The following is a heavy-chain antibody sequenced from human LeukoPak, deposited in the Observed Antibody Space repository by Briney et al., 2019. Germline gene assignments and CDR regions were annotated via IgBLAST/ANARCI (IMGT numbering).Heavy chain of an antibody. D-gene: IGHD2-15*01. CDR3: ARESLGLLEADNFDY. Sequence: KASETLSLTCTVSGGSISSYYWSWIRQPPGKGLEWIGYIYYSGSTNYNPSLKSRVTISVDTSKNQFSLKLSSVTAADTAVYYCARESLGLLEADNFDYWGQGTLVTVSS. CDR2: IYYSGST. J-gene: IGHJ4*02. CDR1: GGSISSYY. V-gene: IGHV4-59*01.